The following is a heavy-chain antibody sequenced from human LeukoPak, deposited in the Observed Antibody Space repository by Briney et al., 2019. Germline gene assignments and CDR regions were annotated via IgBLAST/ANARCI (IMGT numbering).Heavy chain of an antibody. Sequence: PGGSLRLSCAASGFTFSNAWMSWVRQAPGKGLEWVGRIKSKTDGGTTDYAAPVKGRFTISSDDSKNTLYLQMNSLKTEDTAVYYCTIGYCSGGGCYGYYFDYWGQGTLVTVSS. CDR2: IKSKTDGGTT. V-gene: IGHV3-15*01. J-gene: IGHJ4*02. D-gene: IGHD2-15*01. CDR3: TIGYCSGGGCYGYYFDY. CDR1: GFTFSNAW.